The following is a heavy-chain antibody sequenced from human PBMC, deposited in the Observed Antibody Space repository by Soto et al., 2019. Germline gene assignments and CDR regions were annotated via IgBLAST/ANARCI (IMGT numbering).Heavy chain of an antibody. J-gene: IGHJ4*02. CDR1: GFSCSDAW. D-gene: IGHD2-15*01. V-gene: IGHV3-15*01. Sequence: EEQLVESGGGLVEPGGSLRLSCAVSGFSCSDAWMNWVRQTPEKGLQWVGRIKSKTDGGTTDYADPVKGRFTVSRDDSTNTLYLQMNSLKSEDTAVYYCTKDHRIGGRRFHYWGQGTLVTVSS. CDR2: IKSKTDGGTT. CDR3: TKDHRIGGRRFHY.